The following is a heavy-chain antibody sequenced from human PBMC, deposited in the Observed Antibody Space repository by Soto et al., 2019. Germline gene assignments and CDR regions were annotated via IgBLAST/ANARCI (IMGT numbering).Heavy chain of an antibody. V-gene: IGHV1-3*01. Sequence: GASVKVSCKASGYTFTSYAMHWVRQAPGQGLEWMGWINAGNGNTKYSQKFQGRVTITRDTSASTAYMELSSLRSEDTAVYYCARPRNRYCSGGSCYSNWYFDLWGRGTLVTVSS. D-gene: IGHD2-15*01. J-gene: IGHJ2*01. CDR3: ARPRNRYCSGGSCYSNWYFDL. CDR2: INAGNGNT. CDR1: GYTFTSYA.